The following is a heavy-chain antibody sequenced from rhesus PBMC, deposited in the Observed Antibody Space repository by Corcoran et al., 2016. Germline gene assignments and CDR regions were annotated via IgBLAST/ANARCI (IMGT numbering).Heavy chain of an antibody. CDR3: ARNPGDRAY. V-gene: IGHV4-80*01. J-gene: IGHJ4*01. D-gene: IGHD7-45*01. Sequence: QVQLQESGPGVVKPSETLSLTCAVSGGSISSNWWSWIRQPPGKGLEWIGEIHGNSGSTNYNPSLKSRVTVSRDAPKNQLSLRLTSVTAADTAVYYCARNPGDRAYWGQGVLVTVSS. CDR1: GGSISSNW. CDR2: IHGNSGST.